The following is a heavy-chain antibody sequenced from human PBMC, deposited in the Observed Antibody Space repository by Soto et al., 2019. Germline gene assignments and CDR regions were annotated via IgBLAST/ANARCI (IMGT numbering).Heavy chain of an antibody. J-gene: IGHJ4*02. V-gene: IGHV4-30-4*01. D-gene: IGHD1-26*01. CDR1: GGSINRGDYY. CDR2: INYSGNT. Sequence: QVQLQESGPGLVKPSQTLTLTCTVSGGSINRGDYYWSWIRQPPGKALEWIGEINYSGNTNYNPSLKSRVTISVDTSKNQLFLNLSSVTAADTAMYYCARHHVRGRTIAGAAEFWGQGTLVTVSS. CDR3: ARHHVRGRTIAGAAEF.